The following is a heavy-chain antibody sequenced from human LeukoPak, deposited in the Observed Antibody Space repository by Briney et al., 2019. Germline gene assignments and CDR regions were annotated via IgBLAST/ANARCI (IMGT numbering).Heavy chain of an antibody. CDR3: ARSPTVFGVVYMDV. CDR1: GGSISSGSYY. V-gene: IGHV4-61*02. D-gene: IGHD3-3*01. Sequence: SQPLSLTCTASGGSISSGSYYWSWVRQPAGKGLEWIGRICTSGSTNYNPSLKSRVTISVDTSRNQFSLKLSSVTAADTAVYYCARSPTVFGVVYMDVWGKGTTVTVSS. J-gene: IGHJ6*03. CDR2: ICTSGST.